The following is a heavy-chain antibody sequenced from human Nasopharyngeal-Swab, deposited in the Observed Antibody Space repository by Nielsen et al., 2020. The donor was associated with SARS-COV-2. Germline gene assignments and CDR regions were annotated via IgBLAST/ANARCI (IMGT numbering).Heavy chain of an antibody. CDR3: AKANVIFWFGQFKNDGFDI. J-gene: IGHJ3*02. CDR1: GFSFNNYC. V-gene: IGHV3-30*18. CDR2: ISYEGSKK. D-gene: IGHD3-10*01. Sequence: GESLKISCTASGFSFNNYCMHWVRQAPGKGLEWVAVISYEGSKKKYAESVEGRFTISRDFSKNTLYLQMNSLRPEDTAMYYCAKANVIFWFGQFKNDGFDIWGQGTMVVVSS.